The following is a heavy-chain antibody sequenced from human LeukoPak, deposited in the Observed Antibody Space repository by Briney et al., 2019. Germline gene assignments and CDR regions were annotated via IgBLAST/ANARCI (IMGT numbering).Heavy chain of an antibody. J-gene: IGHJ4*02. V-gene: IGHV3-43*02. D-gene: IGHD3-10*01. CDR3: AKGRFGDRTAPSDF. Sequence: PGGSLGLSCTASGFIFDDYVMNWVRQVPGKGLEWVSLITGDGHTTYYADSVKGRFTVSRDNSKNSLYLLMNSLRTEDTAFYYCAKGRFGDRTAPSDFWGQGTLVTVSS. CDR1: GFIFDDYV. CDR2: ITGDGHTT.